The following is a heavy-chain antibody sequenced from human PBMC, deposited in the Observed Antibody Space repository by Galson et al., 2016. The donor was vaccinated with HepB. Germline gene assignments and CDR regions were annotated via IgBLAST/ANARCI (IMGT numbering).Heavy chain of an antibody. J-gene: IGHJ6*02. D-gene: IGHD5-12*01. CDR1: GYTFSDYW. CDR3: ARFWSIGYKCMDV. CDR2: INPGASDT. V-gene: IGHV5-51*01. Sequence: QSGAEVTKPGESLKISCKGSGYTFSDYWIGWVRQLPGKGLEWMGLINPGASDTRYSPSFQGQVTISADKYIDTAYLQWSSLEASDSAIYYCARFWSIGYKCMDVWGQGTTVIVSS.